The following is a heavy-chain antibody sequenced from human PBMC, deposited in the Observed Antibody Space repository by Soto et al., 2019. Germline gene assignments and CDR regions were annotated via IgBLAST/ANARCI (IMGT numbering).Heavy chain of an antibody. Sequence: QVQLVQSGGEVMQPGASVKVSCKASGYSFTSYGISWVRQAPGQGLEWMGWISPYNGNTKYAQNFQGRVTMTTDTSTYTAYMEMRSLRSDNPAVYYCARAFGSDLSAPGAVFDYWGQGTVVTVSS. CDR1: GYSFTSYG. D-gene: IGHD3-3*01. CDR3: ARAFGSDLSAPGAVFDY. V-gene: IGHV1-18*04. J-gene: IGHJ4*02. CDR2: ISPYNGNT.